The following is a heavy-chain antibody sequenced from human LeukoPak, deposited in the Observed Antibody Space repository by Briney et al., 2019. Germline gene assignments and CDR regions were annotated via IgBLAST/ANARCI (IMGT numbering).Heavy chain of an antibody. CDR3: AKASELSPFTTVFDAFDI. D-gene: IGHD4-17*01. CDR2: ISWNSGSI. J-gene: IGHJ3*02. Sequence: SLRLSCAASGFTFDVYAMHWVRQAPGGGLESVSGISWNSGSIGYGGSGKGRFTISRANAKNPLYLQMNSLRAEDTALYYCAKASELSPFTTVFDAFDIWGQGKMVTVSS. V-gene: IGHV3-9*01. CDR1: GFTFDVYA.